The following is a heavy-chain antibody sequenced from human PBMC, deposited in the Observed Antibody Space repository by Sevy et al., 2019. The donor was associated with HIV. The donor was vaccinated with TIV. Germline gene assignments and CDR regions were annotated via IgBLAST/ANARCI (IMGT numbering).Heavy chain of an antibody. J-gene: IGHJ3*02. Sequence: ASVKVSCKASGYTFTSYGISWVRQAPGQGLEWMGWISAYNGNTNYAQKLQGRVTMTTDTSTSTAYMELRSLSSDDTAVYYCARVGVGTASRVAFDIWGQGTMVTVSS. CDR1: GYTFTSYG. V-gene: IGHV1-18*04. CDR2: ISAYNGNT. CDR3: ARVGVGTASRVAFDI. D-gene: IGHD1-26*01.